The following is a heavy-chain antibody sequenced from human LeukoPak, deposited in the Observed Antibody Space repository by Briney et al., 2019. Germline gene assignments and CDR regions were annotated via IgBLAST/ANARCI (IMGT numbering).Heavy chain of an antibody. V-gene: IGHV1-18*01. Sequence: VASVTVSCRASGYTFTSFGISWVRQAPGQGLEWMGWISAYNSNTNYAHNLQGRVTMTTDTSTSTAYMELRSLRSDDTAVYYCARDPGSFLSSSGWLNWFDPWGQGTLVTVSS. CDR3: ARDPGSFLSSSGWLNWFDP. J-gene: IGHJ5*02. CDR2: ISAYNSNT. CDR1: GYTFTSFG. D-gene: IGHD6-19*01.